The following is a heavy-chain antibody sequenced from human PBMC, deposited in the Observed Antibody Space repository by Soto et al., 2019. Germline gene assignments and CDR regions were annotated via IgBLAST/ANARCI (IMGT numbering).Heavy chain of an antibody. CDR1: GGSISSYY. D-gene: IGHD3-22*01. Sequence: QVQLQESGPGLVKPSETLSLTCTVSGGSISSYYWSWIRQPPGKGLEWIGYIYYSGSTNYNPSLKSRVTISVDTCKNQFSLKLSSVTAADTAVYYCARSPDSSGYVGMDVWGQGTTVTVSS. V-gene: IGHV4-59*01. CDR2: IYYSGST. J-gene: IGHJ6*02. CDR3: ARSPDSSGYVGMDV.